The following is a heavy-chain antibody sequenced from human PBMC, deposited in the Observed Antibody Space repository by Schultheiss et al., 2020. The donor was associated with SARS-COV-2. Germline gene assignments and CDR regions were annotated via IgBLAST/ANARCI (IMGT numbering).Heavy chain of an antibody. J-gene: IGHJ6*03. CDR1: GYTFTGYY. CDR2: INPNSGGT. CDR3: ARGPDPSTRSYDFWSGNPPYYYYYMDV. V-gene: IGHV1-2*02. D-gene: IGHD3-3*01. Sequence: ASVKVSCKASGYTFTGYYMHWVRQAPGQGLEWMGWINPNSGGTNYAQKFQGRVTMTRDTSISTAYMELNSLRAEDTAVYYCARGPDPSTRSYDFWSGNPPYYYYYMDVWGKGTTVTVSS.